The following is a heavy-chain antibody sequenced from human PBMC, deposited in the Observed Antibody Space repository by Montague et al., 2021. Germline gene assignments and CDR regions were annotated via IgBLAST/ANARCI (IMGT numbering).Heavy chain of an antibody. CDR1: GFTFSNSA. V-gene: IGHV3-30*18. CDR3: AKPTVSAGTWFFDL. CDR2: ISNDGTFK. Sequence: SLRLSCAASGFTFSNSAMHWVRQAPGKGLEWVAAISNDGTFKYYADSVKGRFTISRDNSMNTLYLQMNSLRPEDTAVYYCAKPTVSAGTWFFDLWGRGILVAVSS. D-gene: IGHD6-13*01. J-gene: IGHJ2*01.